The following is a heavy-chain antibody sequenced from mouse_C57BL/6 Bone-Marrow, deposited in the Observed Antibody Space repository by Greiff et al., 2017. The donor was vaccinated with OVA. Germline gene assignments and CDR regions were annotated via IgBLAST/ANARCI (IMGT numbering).Heavy chain of an antibody. CDR1: GFTFSDFY. CDR3: VRAFDDHGDGYSFAS. V-gene: IGHV7-1*01. Sequence: EVQVVESGGCLVQSGRSLRLSCATSGFTFSDFYMEWVRQAPGKGLEWIAASRNKANDYTTEYSASVKGRFIVSRDTSQSILYLQMNARRAEDTAIYFFVRAFDDHGDGYSFASRGQGTPPTAFS. CDR2: SRNKANDYTT. J-gene: IGHJ2*01. D-gene: IGHD2-3*01.